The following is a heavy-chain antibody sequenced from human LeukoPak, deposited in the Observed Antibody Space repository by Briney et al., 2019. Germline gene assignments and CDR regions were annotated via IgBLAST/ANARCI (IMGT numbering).Heavy chain of an antibody. Sequence: SETLSLTCTASGGSISSYYWSWIRQPPGKGLEWIGYMYYSGSTNYNPSLKSRVTISVDTSKNQFSPKLSSVTAADTAVYYCARGARYYDFWSGYSFDYWGQGTLVTVSS. CDR1: GGSISSYY. CDR3: ARGARYYDFWSGYSFDY. CDR2: MYYSGST. J-gene: IGHJ4*02. V-gene: IGHV4-59*01. D-gene: IGHD3-3*01.